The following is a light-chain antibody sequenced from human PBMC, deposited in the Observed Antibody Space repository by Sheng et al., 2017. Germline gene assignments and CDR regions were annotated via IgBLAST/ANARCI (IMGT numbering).Light chain of an antibody. J-gene: IGLJ3*02. V-gene: IGLV3-1*01. CDR1: KLGDKY. CDR2: EDI. Sequence: SYELTQPPSVSVSPGQTASITCSGDKLGDKYACWYQQKPGQSPVLVIYEDIKRPSGIPERFSGSNSGNTATLTISGTQAMDEADYYCQAWDSGTVLFGGGTKLTVL. CDR3: QAWDSGTVL.